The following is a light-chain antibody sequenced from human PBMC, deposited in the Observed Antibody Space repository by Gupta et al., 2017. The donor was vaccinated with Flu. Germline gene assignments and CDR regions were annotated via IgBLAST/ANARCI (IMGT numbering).Light chain of an antibody. Sequence: SSVLPQPPSVSVAPGQTATITCAGHNIGRKSVHWYQQKPGQAPVLVVYDDSERPSGIPERFSGSNSGSPATLTISGVEVGDEADYYCHVWDTSDHIYVFGPGTKVTVL. J-gene: IGLJ1*01. CDR3: HVWDTSDHIYV. CDR1: NIGRKS. CDR2: DDS. V-gene: IGLV3-21*02.